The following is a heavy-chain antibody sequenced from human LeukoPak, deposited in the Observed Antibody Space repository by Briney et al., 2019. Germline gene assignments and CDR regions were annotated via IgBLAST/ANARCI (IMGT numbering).Heavy chain of an antibody. CDR1: GFTFVDFG. J-gene: IGHJ4*02. D-gene: IGHD3-10*01. CDR3: ARGHVSGSDGYFDY. CDR2: VNWNGGST. Sequence: GGSLRLSCAASGFTFVDFGMTWVRQAPGKGLQWVSGVNWNGGSTGYADSVKGRFTISRGNAKNSLFLQMNSLRAEDTALYYCARGHVSGSDGYFDYWGQGTLVTVSS. V-gene: IGHV3-20*04.